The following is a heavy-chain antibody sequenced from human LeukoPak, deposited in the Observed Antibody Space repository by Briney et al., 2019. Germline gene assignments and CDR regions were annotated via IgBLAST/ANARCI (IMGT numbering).Heavy chain of an antibody. CDR2: MHHSGRT. V-gene: IGHV4-4*02. CDR1: GASISSTNW. J-gene: IGHJ5*02. D-gene: IGHD2-2*01. Sequence: PSETLTLTCAISGASISSTNWWIWVRQPPGKGLEWIGEMHHSGRTNYNPSLKSRITISVDKSKNQVFLRLNSVVAADTALYYCARAQEGCSRASCYLEPWGQGTLVTVSS. CDR3: ARAQEGCSRASCYLEP.